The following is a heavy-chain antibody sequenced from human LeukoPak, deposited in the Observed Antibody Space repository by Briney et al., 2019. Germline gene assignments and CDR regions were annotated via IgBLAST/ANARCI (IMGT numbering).Heavy chain of an antibody. CDR2: IYYSGST. CDR1: GGSISSGGYS. V-gene: IGHV4-61*08. J-gene: IGHJ6*02. D-gene: IGHD3-22*01. Sequence: PSQTLSLTCAVSGGSISSGGYSWSWIRQPPGRGLEWIGYIYYSGSTSYNPSLKSRVTISVDMSKNQFSLNLSSVTAADTAIYYCARDSTYYYDSSGFYYNYHGMDVWGQGTTVTVSS. CDR3: ARDSTYYYDSSGFYYNYHGMDV.